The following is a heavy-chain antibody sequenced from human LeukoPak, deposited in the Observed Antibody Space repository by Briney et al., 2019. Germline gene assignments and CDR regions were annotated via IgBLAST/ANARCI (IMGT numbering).Heavy chain of an antibody. V-gene: IGHV4-34*01. J-gene: IGHJ5*02. CDR1: GGSISSYY. CDR3: ARGRVDIVVVVAAILRKGQFDP. D-gene: IGHD2-15*01. CDR2: INHSGST. Sequence: SETLSLTCTVSGGSISSYYWSWIRQPPGKGLEWIGEINHSGSTNYNPSLKSRVTISVDTSKNQFSLKLSSVTAADTAVYYCARGRVDIVVVVAAILRKGQFDPWGQGTLVTVSS.